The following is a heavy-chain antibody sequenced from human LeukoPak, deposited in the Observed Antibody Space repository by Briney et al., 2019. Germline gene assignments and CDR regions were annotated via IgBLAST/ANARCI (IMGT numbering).Heavy chain of an antibody. V-gene: IGHV3-64*01. CDR1: GFTFSSYA. J-gene: IGHJ5*02. D-gene: IGHD3-10*01. CDR2: ISSNGGST. Sequence: GGSLRLSCAASGFTFSSYAMHWVRQAPGKGLEYVSAISSNGGSTYYANSVKGRFTISRDNSKNTLYLQMGSLRAEDMAVYYCARDSGSRDFNWFDPWGQGTLVTVSS. CDR3: ARDSGSRDFNWFDP.